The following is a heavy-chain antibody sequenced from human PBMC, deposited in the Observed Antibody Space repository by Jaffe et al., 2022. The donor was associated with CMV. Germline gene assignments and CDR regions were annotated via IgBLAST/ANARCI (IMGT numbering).Heavy chain of an antibody. J-gene: IGHJ6*03. Sequence: QVTLKESGPVLVKPTETLTLTCTVSGFSLSNARMGVSWIRQPPGKALEWLAHIFSNDEKSYSTSLKSRLTISKDTSKSQVVLTMTNMDPVDTATYYCAREGIGYYDSSGLALGGWRGRYYYYYMDVWGKGTTVTVSS. CDR1: GFSLSNARMG. D-gene: IGHD3-22*01. V-gene: IGHV2-26*01. CDR2: IFSNDEK. CDR3: AREGIGYYDSSGLALGGWRGRYYYYYMDV.